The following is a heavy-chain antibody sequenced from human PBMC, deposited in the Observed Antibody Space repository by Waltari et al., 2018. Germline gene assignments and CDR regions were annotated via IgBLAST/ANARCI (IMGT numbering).Heavy chain of an antibody. D-gene: IGHD2-15*01. V-gene: IGHV3-7*01. CDR3: ARQGGWTFDI. Sequence: EVQMVESGGGLVQPGGSLRLSCVGSGFSLSDYWMSWVRQAPGRGLGWLGNIKGDGTETSYVDYVKGRFIISRDNARNTLFLQRNNLGAGDTAVFYCARQGGWTFDIWGQGTVVTVSS. J-gene: IGHJ3*02. CDR1: GFSLSDYW. CDR2: IKGDGTET.